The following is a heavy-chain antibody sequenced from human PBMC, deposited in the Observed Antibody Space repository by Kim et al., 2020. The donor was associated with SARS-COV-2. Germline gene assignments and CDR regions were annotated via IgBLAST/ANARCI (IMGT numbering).Heavy chain of an antibody. CDR1: GLIVSGNY. D-gene: IGHD1-26*01. J-gene: IGHJ5*02. V-gene: IGHV3-66*01. CDR2: ICSDGST. Sequence: GGSLRLSCAASGLIVSGNYMSWDRQDPGKGLEWVSVICSDGSTSYIASVKGRFTISRVNSKKTLYLQMNSLRAEDTALYYCARVYFINWFDPWGQGTLLTVS. CDR3: ARVYFINWFDP.